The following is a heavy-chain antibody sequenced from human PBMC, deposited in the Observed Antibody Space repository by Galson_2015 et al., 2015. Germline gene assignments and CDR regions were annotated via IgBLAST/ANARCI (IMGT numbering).Heavy chain of an antibody. D-gene: IGHD3-10*01. CDR2: ISHDGSNK. V-gene: IGHV3-30-3*01. CDR1: GFTFSSYA. J-gene: IGHJ4*02. Sequence: SLRLSCAASGFTFSSYAMHWVRQAPGKGLEWVAVISHDGSNKYYADSVKGRFTISRDNSKNTLYLQMNSLRAEDTAVYYCARDSRMARGVIITFSFDYWGQGTLVTVSS. CDR3: ARDSRMARGVIITFSFDY.